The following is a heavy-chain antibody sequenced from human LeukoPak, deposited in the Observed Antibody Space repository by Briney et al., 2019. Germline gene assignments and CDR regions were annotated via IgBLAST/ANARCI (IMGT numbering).Heavy chain of an antibody. Sequence: ASVKVSCKASGYPLTSYDINWVRQATGQGLELLGWMNPNSGNTAYAQRFQDRVTMTANMSINTAYMELSSLTSEDTATYYCARGSNYYYYMDVWGSGTTVTVAS. CDR1: GYPLTSYD. D-gene: IGHD6-13*01. CDR3: ARGSNYYYYMDV. CDR2: MNPNSGNT. V-gene: IGHV1-8*01. J-gene: IGHJ6*03.